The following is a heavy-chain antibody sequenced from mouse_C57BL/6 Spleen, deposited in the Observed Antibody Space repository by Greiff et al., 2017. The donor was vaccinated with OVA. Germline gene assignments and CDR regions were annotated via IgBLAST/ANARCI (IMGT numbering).Heavy chain of an antibody. CDR1: GFTFTDAW. CDR3: TRWSNDGWYFDY. J-gene: IGHJ2*01. D-gene: IGHD2-12*01. Sequence: EVKLVESGGGLVQPGGTMTLSCAASGFTFTDAWMDWVRQSPEKGLEWVAEIRDNANNHATYSAVSVKCRYTISRDKSKSKVYLQMNSLRAEDTGIYYCTRWSNDGWYFDYWGQGTTLTVSS. V-gene: IGHV6-6*01. CDR2: IRDNANNHAT.